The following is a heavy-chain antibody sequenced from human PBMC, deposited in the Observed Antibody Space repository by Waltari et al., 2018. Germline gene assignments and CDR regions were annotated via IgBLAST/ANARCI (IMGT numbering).Heavy chain of an antibody. CDR3: AKDRSREQPYYDY. J-gene: IGHJ4*02. CDR1: GGSISSSSYY. CDR2: ISGSGGST. V-gene: IGHV3-23*01. Sequence: LQLQESGPGLVKPSETLSLTCTVSGGSISSSSYYWGWIRQPPGKGLEWVSAISGSGGSTYYADSVKGRFTISRDNSKNTLYLQMNSLRAEDTAVYYCAKDRSREQPYYDYWGQGTLVTVSS. D-gene: IGHD1-26*01.